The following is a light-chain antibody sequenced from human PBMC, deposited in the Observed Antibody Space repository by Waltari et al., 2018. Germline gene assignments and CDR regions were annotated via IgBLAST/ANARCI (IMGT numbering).Light chain of an antibody. CDR3: SSYAGSNNVV. Sequence: QSALTQPPSASGSPGQSVTISCTGTSSDVGRYNYVSWYQQNPGEAPKLMIYEVSKRPSGVPARLSGSKSGNTASLTVSGLQAEDEAXYYCSSYAGSNNVVXXXXXXLTVL. V-gene: IGLV2-8*01. J-gene: IGLJ2*01. CDR2: EVS. CDR1: SSDVGRYNY.